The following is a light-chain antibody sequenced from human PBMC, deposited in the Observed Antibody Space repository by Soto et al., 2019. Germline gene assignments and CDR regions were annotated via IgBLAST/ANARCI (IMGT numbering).Light chain of an antibody. CDR2: DAS. CDR3: QQYGSSPVT. J-gene: IGKJ1*01. V-gene: IGKV3-11*01. CDR1: QNISIY. Sequence: IVLTQSPATLSLSPGERATLSCRASQNISIYLAWYQQKPGQAPRLLIYDASNRATGIPARFSGSGSGTDFTLTISSLEPEDFAVYYRQQYGSSPVTFGQGTKVEI.